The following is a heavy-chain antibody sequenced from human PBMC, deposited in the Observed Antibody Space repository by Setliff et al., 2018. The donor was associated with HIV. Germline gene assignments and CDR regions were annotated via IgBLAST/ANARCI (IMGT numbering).Heavy chain of an antibody. CDR3: ARLGVEYSSSWEYYFDY. CDR2: IIPLFHVA. V-gene: IGHV1-69*10. D-gene: IGHD6-6*01. J-gene: IGHJ4*02. Sequence: GASVKVSCKASGGTLSNYAISWVRQAPGQGLEWMGGIIPLFHVADYAQKFQGRVTITADKSTTTAYMELSSLTSEDTAMYYCARLGVEYSSSWEYYFDYWGQGTLVTVSS. CDR1: GGTLSNYA.